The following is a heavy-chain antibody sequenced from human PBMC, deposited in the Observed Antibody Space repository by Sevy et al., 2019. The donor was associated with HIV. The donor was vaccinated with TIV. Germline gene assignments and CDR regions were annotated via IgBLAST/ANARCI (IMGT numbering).Heavy chain of an antibody. Sequence: GGSLRLSCAASGFSFRNYGMHWVRQAPGKGLEWVAFISNDGSNKYYADSVKGRFTISRDNSQKTLYLQVNNVRADDTAVFYCAKNIWTGYYVPHGYWGQGTLVTVSS. CDR1: GFSFRNYG. CDR3: AKNIWTGYYVPHGY. J-gene: IGHJ4*02. D-gene: IGHD3-9*01. V-gene: IGHV3-30*02. CDR2: ISNDGSNK.